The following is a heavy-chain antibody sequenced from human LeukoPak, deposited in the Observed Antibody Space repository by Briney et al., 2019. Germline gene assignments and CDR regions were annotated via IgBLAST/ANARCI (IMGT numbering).Heavy chain of an antibody. V-gene: IGHV2-26*01. J-gene: IGHJ4*02. CDR1: GFSLSNAKVR. CDR2: IFSNDEK. CDR3: ARISRYNYDFDY. Sequence: SGPTLVNPTETLTLTCTVSGFSLSNAKVRVSWVRQPPGKALEWLAHIFSNDEKSYNTSLKSRLTISKDTSKSQVVLTMTNMDPVDTATYYCARISRYNYDFDYWGQGTLVTVSS. D-gene: IGHD3-22*01.